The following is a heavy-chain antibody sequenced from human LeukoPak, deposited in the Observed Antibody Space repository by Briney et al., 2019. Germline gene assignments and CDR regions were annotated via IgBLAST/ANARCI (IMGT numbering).Heavy chain of an antibody. Sequence: PGRSLTLSCAASGFTFSGFGMHCARQAPGKGLEWVTFTLNDGSTRYYADSVKGRFTISRDNSKNTLFLQMDSVRPEDTGVYYCARGRGGNGFFHFDYWGEGTLVTVSS. CDR2: TLNDGSTR. D-gene: IGHD4-23*01. V-gene: IGHV3-30-3*01. CDR3: ARGRGGNGFFHFDY. J-gene: IGHJ4*02. CDR1: GFTFSGFG.